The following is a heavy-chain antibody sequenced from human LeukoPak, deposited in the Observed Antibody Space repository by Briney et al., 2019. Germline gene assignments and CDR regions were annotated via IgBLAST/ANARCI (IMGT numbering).Heavy chain of an antibody. CDR2: IYYSGNT. Sequence: SETLSLTCTVSGDSISSSNSYWGWIRQPPGKGLEWIGSIYYSGNTYYNASLKSQVSISIDTSKNRFSLKLTSVTAADTAVYYCARQTGSGLFILPGGQGTLVTVSS. V-gene: IGHV4-39*01. CDR1: GDSISSSNSY. J-gene: IGHJ4*02. CDR3: ARQTGSGLFILP. D-gene: IGHD3/OR15-3a*01.